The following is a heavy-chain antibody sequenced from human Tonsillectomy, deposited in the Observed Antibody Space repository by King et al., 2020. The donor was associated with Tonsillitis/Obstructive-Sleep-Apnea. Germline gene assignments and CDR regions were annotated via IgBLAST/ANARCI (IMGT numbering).Heavy chain of an antibody. J-gene: IGHJ6*03. CDR1: GGTFSTYA. CDR2: IIPIFGTA. Sequence: QVQLVESGAEVKKPGSSVRVSCKASGGTFSTYAISWVRQAPGQGLEWMGGIIPIFGTAKYAQKFKGRVTITADESTRTAYMDLSSLRSEGTAVYFCARANPRDYDYFHSSMDVWGKGTAVTVSS. D-gene: IGHD4/OR15-4a*01. CDR3: ARANPRDYDYFHSSMDV. V-gene: IGHV1-69*01.